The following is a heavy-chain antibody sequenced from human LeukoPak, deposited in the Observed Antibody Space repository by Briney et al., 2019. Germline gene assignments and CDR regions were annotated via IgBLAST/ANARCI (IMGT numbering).Heavy chain of an antibody. CDR1: GGSISSYY. Sequence: KASETLSLTCTVSGGSISSYYWSWIRQPAGKGLEWIGRIYTSGSTNYNPSLKGRVTISVDTSKNQFSLKLSSVTAADTAVYYCARAGRPLMYYYDSSGYYPFGAFDIWGQGTMVTVSS. V-gene: IGHV4-4*07. CDR2: IYTSGST. J-gene: IGHJ3*02. D-gene: IGHD3-22*01. CDR3: ARAGRPLMYYYDSSGYYPFGAFDI.